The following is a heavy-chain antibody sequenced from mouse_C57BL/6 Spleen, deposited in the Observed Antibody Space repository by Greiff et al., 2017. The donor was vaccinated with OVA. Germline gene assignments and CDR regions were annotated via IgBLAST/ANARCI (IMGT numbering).Heavy chain of an antibody. J-gene: IGHJ2*01. CDR3: AREGNYYGNYKDYFDY. CDR2: INPNNGGT. CDR1: GYTFTDYY. Sequence: EVQLQQSGPELVKPGASVKISCKASGYTFTDYYMNWVKQSHGKSLEWIGDINPNNGGTSYNQKFKGKATLTVDKSSSTAYMERRSLTSEDSAVYYCAREGNYYGNYKDYFDYWGQGTTLTVSS. D-gene: IGHD2-1*01. V-gene: IGHV1-26*01.